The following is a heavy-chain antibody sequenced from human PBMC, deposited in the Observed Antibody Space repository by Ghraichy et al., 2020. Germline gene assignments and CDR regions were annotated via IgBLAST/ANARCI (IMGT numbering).Heavy chain of an antibody. CDR1: GYSFSNFW. J-gene: IGHJ6*02. CDR2: INPTDSNT. V-gene: IGHV5-51*01. CDR3: ARAVRGLMVPDV. Sequence: GESLNISCKGSGYSFSNFWIGWVRQMPGRGLEWMGIINPTDSNTKYSPSLQGQVTISADKSFSTAYLQWTSLKASDTAVYYCARAVRGLMVPDVWGQGTTVTVSS. D-gene: IGHD3-10*01.